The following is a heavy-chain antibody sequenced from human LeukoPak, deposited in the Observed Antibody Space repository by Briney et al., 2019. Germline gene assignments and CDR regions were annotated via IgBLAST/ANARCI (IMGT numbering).Heavy chain of an antibody. Sequence: GGSLRLSCAASGFTFSDYYMSWIRQAPGKGLEWVSFISSSGSTIYYADSVKGRFTISRDNAKNSLYLQMNNLRVEDTAVYYCARDQPIGYNYGYPFDNWGQGTLVTVSS. J-gene: IGHJ4*02. CDR3: ARDQPIGYNYGYPFDN. D-gene: IGHD5-18*01. CDR2: ISSSGSTI. V-gene: IGHV3-11*04. CDR1: GFTFSDYY.